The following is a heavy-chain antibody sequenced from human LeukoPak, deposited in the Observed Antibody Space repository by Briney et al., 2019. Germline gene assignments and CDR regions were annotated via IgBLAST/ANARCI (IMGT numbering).Heavy chain of an antibody. V-gene: IGHV4-59*08. Sequence: SETLSLTCTVSGGSITSYYWSWIRQPPGKGLKWIGYVYSSGSTNYNPTLNSRVTISVDTSKNQFSLKLSSVTAADTAMYYCARHYGDYVDAFDIWGQGTMVTVSS. D-gene: IGHD4-17*01. CDR1: GGSITSYY. CDR3: ARHYGDYVDAFDI. CDR2: VYSSGST. J-gene: IGHJ3*02.